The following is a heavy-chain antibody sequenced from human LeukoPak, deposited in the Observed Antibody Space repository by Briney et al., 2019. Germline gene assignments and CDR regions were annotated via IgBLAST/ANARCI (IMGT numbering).Heavy chain of an antibody. CDR1: GFTVSSNY. D-gene: IGHD3-16*02. J-gene: IGHJ4*02. CDR2: IYSGGST. V-gene: IGHV3-66*01. Sequence: GGSLRLSCAASGFTVSSNYMSWVRQVPGKGLEWVSVIYSGGSTYYADSVKGRFTISRDNSKNTLYLQMNSLRAEDTAVYYCARDLGSDWGSYRPYWGQGTLVTVSS. CDR3: ARDLGSDWGSYRPY.